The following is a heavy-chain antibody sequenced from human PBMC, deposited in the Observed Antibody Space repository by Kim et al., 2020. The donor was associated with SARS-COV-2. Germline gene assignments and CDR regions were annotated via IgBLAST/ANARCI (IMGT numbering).Heavy chain of an antibody. J-gene: IGHJ4*02. Sequence: APGFQGRFVFPLETSVSTAYLQISSLKAEDTAVYYCARDPRDGYKNFDYWGQGTLVTVSS. V-gene: IGHV7-4-1*02. D-gene: IGHD5-12*01. CDR3: ARDPRDGYKNFDY.